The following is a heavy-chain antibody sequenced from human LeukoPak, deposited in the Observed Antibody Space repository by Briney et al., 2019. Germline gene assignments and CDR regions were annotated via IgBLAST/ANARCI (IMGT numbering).Heavy chain of an antibody. Sequence: PGGSLRLSCAPSGFTFSRHGMHWVRQAPGKGLEWVAIISKDGSRKYYAHSVEGRFTISRDNSKNTLYLQMDSLRAEDTAVYYCARDRAWSYFDYWGQGTLVTVSS. CDR1: GFTFSRHG. CDR3: ARDRAWSYFDY. V-gene: IGHV3-30*03. J-gene: IGHJ4*02. CDR2: ISKDGSRK. D-gene: IGHD3-3*01.